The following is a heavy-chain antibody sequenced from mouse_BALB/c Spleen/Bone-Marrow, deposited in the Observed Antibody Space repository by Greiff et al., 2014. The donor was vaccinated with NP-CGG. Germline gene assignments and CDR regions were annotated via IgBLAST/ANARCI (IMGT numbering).Heavy chain of an antibody. D-gene: IGHD2-1*01. V-gene: IGHV1-4*01. CDR1: GYNFTTYT. Sequence: QVQLQQPGAELARPGASVKMSCRASGYNFTTYTMHWVKQRPGQGLEWIGYINPSSGYTYYNQKFKDKATLTADKSSSAAYLQLSSLTSEDSSFYYVARVYGNYDAMDYWGQGTSVTVSS. CDR3: ARVYGNYDAMDY. J-gene: IGHJ4*01. CDR2: INPSSGYT.